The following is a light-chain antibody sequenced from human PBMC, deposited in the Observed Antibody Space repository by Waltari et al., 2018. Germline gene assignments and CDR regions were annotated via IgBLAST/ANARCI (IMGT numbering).Light chain of an antibody. Sequence: DIQMTQSPSSLSASVGDRVPITFRESQIISSSLNWYQQKPGKAPKLLIYEASSLQSGVPSRFSGSGSGTEFTLTISSLQPEDFATYYCQQSSSTPFTFGPGTKVDIK. CDR2: EAS. CDR3: QQSSSTPFT. V-gene: IGKV1-39*01. CDR1: QIISSS. J-gene: IGKJ3*01.